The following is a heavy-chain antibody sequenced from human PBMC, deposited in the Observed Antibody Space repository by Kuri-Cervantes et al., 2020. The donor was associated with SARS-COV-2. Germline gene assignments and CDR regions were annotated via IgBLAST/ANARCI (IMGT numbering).Heavy chain of an antibody. CDR2: ISYDGSNK. Sequence: GGSLRLSCAASGFTFSSYAMHWVRQAPGKGLEWVAVISYDGSNKYYADSVKGRFTISRDNSKNTLYLQMNSLRAEDTAVYYCARDRGRGSPRKYFDYWGQGTLVTVSS. D-gene: IGHD3-10*01. CDR1: GFTFSSYA. V-gene: IGHV3-30-3*01. CDR3: ARDRGRGSPRKYFDY. J-gene: IGHJ4*02.